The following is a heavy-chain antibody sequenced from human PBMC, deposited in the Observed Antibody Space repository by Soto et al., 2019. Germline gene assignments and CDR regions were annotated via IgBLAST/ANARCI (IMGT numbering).Heavy chain of an antibody. Sequence: EVQLAESGGGLAQPGGSLRLSCAASGFTLSGYGMDWVRQAPGKGLEYVSGISSNGVGIYYANSVQGRFTISRDNSKNTVYLQMGSLRPEDMAVYYCARRARPDFYYMDVWGKGTTVTVSS. J-gene: IGHJ6*03. CDR3: ARRARPDFYYMDV. CDR1: GFTLSGYG. CDR2: ISSNGVGI. V-gene: IGHV3-64*01. D-gene: IGHD6-6*01.